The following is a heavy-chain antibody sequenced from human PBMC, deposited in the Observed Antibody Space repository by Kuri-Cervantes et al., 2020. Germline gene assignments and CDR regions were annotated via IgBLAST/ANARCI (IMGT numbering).Heavy chain of an antibody. CDR1: GFTFDDYA. V-gene: IGHV3-9*01. CDR3: ARGKGSATGNWFDP. CDR2: ISWNSGSI. J-gene: IGHJ5*02. D-gene: IGHD3-10*01. Sequence: SLKISCAASGFTFDDYAMHWVRQAPGKGLEWVSGISWNSGSIGYADSVKGRFTISRDNAKNTLYLQMNSLRAEDTAVYYCARGKGSATGNWFDPWGQGTLVTVSS.